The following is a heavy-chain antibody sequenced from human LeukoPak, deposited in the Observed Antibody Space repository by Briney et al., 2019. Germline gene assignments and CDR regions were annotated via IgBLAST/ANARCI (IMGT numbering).Heavy chain of an antibody. Sequence: GGSLRLSCAVSGIIFSSYGIHWVRQAPGKGLEWVAFIRYDGTNKYYADSVKGRFTISRDNSKNTLYLQMNSLRAEDTAVYYCAKAGSGWYGVDYWGQGTLVTVSS. CDR3: AKAGSGWYGVDY. CDR1: GIIFSSYG. J-gene: IGHJ4*02. V-gene: IGHV3-30*02. CDR2: IRYDGTNK. D-gene: IGHD6-19*01.